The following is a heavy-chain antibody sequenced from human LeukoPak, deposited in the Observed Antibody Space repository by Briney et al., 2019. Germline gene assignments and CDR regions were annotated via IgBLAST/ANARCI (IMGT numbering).Heavy chain of an antibody. V-gene: IGHV1-24*01. J-gene: IGHJ6*04. CDR3: AAYCSGGSCYSDYYYYGMDV. Sequence: ASVKVSCKVSGYTLTELSMHWVRQAPGKGLEWMGGFDPEDGESIYAQKFQGRVTMTEHTSTDTAYMELSSLRSEDTAVYYCAAYCSGGSCYSDYYYYGMDVWGKGTTVTVSS. CDR1: GYTLTELS. CDR2: FDPEDGES. D-gene: IGHD2-15*01.